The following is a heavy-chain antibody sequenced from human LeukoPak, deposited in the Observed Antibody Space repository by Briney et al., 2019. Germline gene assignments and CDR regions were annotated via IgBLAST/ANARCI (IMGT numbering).Heavy chain of an antibody. CDR1: GFTFSSYA. CDR3: AKDQSASPYGGYY. CDR2: ISGSGGST. D-gene: IGHD4-17*01. Sequence: PGGSLRLSCAASGFTFSSYAMSWIRQAPGKGLEWVSAISGSGGSTYYADSVKGRFTISRDNSKNTLYLQMNSLRAEDTAVYYCAKDQSASPYGGYYWGQGTLVTVSS. V-gene: IGHV3-23*01. J-gene: IGHJ4*02.